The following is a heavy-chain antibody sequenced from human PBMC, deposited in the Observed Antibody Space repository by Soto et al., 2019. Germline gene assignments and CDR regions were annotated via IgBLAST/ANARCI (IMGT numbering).Heavy chain of an antibody. D-gene: IGHD6-13*01. V-gene: IGHV4-30-2*01. CDR1: GGSINSGDYS. CDR3: ARADLGSSWFDY. CDR2: IYHSGST. Sequence: SETLSLTCTVSGGSINSGDYSWTWIRQPPGKGLEWIGYIYHSGSTYYNPSLKSRVSISVDRSKNQFSLKLSSVTAADTAVYYCARADLGSSWFDYWGQGTLVTVSS. J-gene: IGHJ4*02.